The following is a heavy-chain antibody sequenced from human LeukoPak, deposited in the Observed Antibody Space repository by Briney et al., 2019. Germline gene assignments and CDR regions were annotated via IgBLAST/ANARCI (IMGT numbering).Heavy chain of an antibody. V-gene: IGHV4-38-2*02. Sequence: SETLSLTCTVSGSSISSGYYWGWIRQPPGKGLEWIGSTYHSGSTYYNPSLKSRVTISVDTSKNQFSLKLSSVTAADTAVYYCARGVYSSGALDYWGQGTLVTVSS. D-gene: IGHD6-19*01. J-gene: IGHJ4*02. CDR1: GSSISSGYY. CDR3: ARGVYSSGALDY. CDR2: TYHSGST.